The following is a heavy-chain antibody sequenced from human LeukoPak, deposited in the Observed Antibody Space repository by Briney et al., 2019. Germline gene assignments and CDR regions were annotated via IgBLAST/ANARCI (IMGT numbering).Heavy chain of an antibody. D-gene: IGHD3-10*01. CDR1: GGSMFSYY. CDR3: ASTYFGSGSFPLDY. V-gene: IGHV4-59*01. CDR2: IYYTGST. J-gene: IGHJ4*02. Sequence: SETLSLTCTVSGGSMFSYYWGWVRQSPGKGLEWIGYIYYTGSTNYNPSLKSRVTISIDMSRTQFSLKLRSVTAADTAVYYCASTYFGSGSFPLDYWGQGTLVTVSS.